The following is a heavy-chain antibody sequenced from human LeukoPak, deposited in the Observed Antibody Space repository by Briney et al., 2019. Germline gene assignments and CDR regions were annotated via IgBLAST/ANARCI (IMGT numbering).Heavy chain of an antibody. Sequence: PGGSLRLSCAASGFTFDDYAMHWVRQAPGKGLEWVSGISWNSGTIGYADSVKGRFTISRDNAKNSLYLLMNSLRAEDTALYYCAKDTSIAVAAPGVFQHWGQGTLVTVSS. CDR3: AKDTSIAVAAPGVFQH. J-gene: IGHJ1*01. V-gene: IGHV3-9*01. CDR1: GFTFDDYA. CDR2: ISWNSGTI. D-gene: IGHD6-19*01.